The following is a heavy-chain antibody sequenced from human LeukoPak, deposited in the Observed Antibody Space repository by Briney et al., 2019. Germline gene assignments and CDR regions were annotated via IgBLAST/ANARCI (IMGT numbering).Heavy chain of an antibody. D-gene: IGHD5-24*01. V-gene: IGHV3-21*01. CDR3: AGVEMATNAFDI. Sequence: GGSLRLSCAASGFTFSSYSMNWVRQAPGEGLEWVSSISSSSSYIYYADSVKGRFTISRDDAKNSLYLQMNSLRAEDTAVYYCAGVEMATNAFDIWGQGTMVTVSS. CDR2: ISSSSSYI. CDR1: GFTFSSYS. J-gene: IGHJ3*02.